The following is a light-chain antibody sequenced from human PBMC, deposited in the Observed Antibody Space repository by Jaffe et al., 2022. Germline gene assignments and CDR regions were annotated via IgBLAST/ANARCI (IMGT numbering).Light chain of an antibody. V-gene: IGKV3-20*01. CDR2: GAS. Sequence: ETVLTQSPDTLSLSPGQRATLSCRASQSISNNYLAWYQQKPGQAPRLLIYGASSRATDIPDRFSGRGSGTDFTLTISRLEPEDSAVYYCQQYDTSPLTFGGGTKVAIK. CDR1: QSISNNY. CDR3: QQYDTSPLT. J-gene: IGKJ4*01.